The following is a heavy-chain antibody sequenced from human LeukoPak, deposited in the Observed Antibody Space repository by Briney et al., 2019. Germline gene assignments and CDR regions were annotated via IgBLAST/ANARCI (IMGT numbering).Heavy chain of an antibody. V-gene: IGHV1-18*01. D-gene: IGHD3-3*01. J-gene: IGHJ4*02. CDR2: ISAYNGNT. CDR1: GYTFTSYG. CDR3: ARESETYYDFWSAVPLDY. Sequence: ASVKVSCKASGYTFTSYGISWVRQAPGQGLEWMGWISAYNGNTNYAQKLQGGVTMTTDTSTSTAYMELRSLRSDDTAVYYCARESETYYDFWSAVPLDYWGQGTLVTVSS.